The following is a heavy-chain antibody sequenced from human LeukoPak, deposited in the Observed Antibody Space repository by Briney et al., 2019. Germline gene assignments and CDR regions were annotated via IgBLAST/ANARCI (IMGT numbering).Heavy chain of an antibody. Sequence: PGGSLRLSCAASGFTFSFYGMNWVRQAPGKGLEWVSYISTSSSSIYYADSVKGRFTISRDNAQNSLYLQMNSLRAEDTAVYYCARDLGSSWFNNWFDAWGQGILVTVSS. D-gene: IGHD6-13*01. V-gene: IGHV3-48*01. CDR2: ISTSSSSI. CDR3: ARDLGSSWFNNWFDA. J-gene: IGHJ5*02. CDR1: GFTFSFYG.